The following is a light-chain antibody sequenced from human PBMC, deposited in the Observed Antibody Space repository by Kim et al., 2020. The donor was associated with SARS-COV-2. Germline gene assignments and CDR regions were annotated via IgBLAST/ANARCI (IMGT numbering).Light chain of an antibody. CDR2: QDT. CDR1: RLGDKY. V-gene: IGLV3-1*01. CDR3: HVWDSTTTV. Sequence: SYELTQPPSVSVSPGQTASITCSGDRLGDKYVCWYQQKPGQSPVVVIYQDTKRASGIPERFSGSNSGNTATLTISGTQAMDEADYYCHVWDSTTTVFGGGTQLTVL. J-gene: IGLJ2*01.